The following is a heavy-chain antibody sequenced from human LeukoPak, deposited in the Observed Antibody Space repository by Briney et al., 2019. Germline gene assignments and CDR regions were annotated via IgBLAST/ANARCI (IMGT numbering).Heavy chain of an antibody. J-gene: IGHJ5*02. CDR2: ISGSGGST. CDR3: ARVTYSSGTNP. D-gene: IGHD6-19*01. V-gene: IGHV3-23*01. CDR1: GYTFSSYA. Sequence: GGSLRLSCAASGYTFSSYAMSWVRQATGKGLEWVSAISGSGGSTYYADSVKGRFTISRDNSKNTLYLQMNSLRAEDTAVYYCARVTYSSGTNPWGQGTLVTVSS.